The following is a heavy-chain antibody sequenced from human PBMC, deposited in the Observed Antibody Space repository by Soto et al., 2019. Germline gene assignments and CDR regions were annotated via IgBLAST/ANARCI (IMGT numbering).Heavy chain of an antibody. J-gene: IGHJ4*02. Sequence: QVQLVQSGAEVKKPGASVKVSCKASGYTFTSYGISWVRQAPGLGLEWMGWISAYNGNTNYAQKLQGRVTMTTDTSTSTAYMELRSLRSDDTAVYYCARGEGAYYYDSSGYDELDYWGQGTLVTVSS. CDR1: GYTFTSYG. D-gene: IGHD3-22*01. CDR3: ARGEGAYYYDSSGYDELDY. V-gene: IGHV1-18*01. CDR2: ISAYNGNT.